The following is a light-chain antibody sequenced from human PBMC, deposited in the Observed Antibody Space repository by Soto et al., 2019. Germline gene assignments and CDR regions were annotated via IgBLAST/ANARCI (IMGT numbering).Light chain of an antibody. CDR2: VNS. CDR1: SSNIGAGFD. J-gene: IGLJ1*01. CDR3: QSYDSSLSGDV. V-gene: IGLV1-40*01. Sequence: QSVLTQPPSVSGAPGQRVTISCTGRSSNIGAGFDVHWYQQLPGSAPKLLIFVNSNRPSGVPDRFSGSKSGTSASLAISGRHAEDEADYYCQSYDSSLSGDVFGPGTKLTVL.